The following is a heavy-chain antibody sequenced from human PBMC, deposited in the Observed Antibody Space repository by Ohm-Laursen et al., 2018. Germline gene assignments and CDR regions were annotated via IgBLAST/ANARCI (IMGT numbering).Heavy chain of an antibody. CDR2: ISSSSSYI. CDR3: ARDSEVRYYYYGMDV. CDR1: TFTFSNDA. J-gene: IGHJ6*02. V-gene: IGHV3-21*01. D-gene: IGHD3-10*01. Sequence: SLRLSCAASTFTFSNDAMSWVRQAPGKGLEWVSSISSSSSYIYYADSVKGRFTISRDNAKNSLYLQMNSLRAEDTAVYYCARDSEVRYYYYGMDVWGQGTTVTVSS.